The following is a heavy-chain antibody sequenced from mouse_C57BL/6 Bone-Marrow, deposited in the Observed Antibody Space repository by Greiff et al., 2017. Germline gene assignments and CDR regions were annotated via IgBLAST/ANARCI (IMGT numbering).Heavy chain of an antibody. CDR3: TEGSSFYAMDY. CDR1: GFTFSNYW. V-gene: IGHV6-3*01. D-gene: IGHD1-1*01. J-gene: IGHJ4*01. CDR2: IRFKSDNYAS. Sequence: EVKLVESGGGLVQPGGSMKLSCVASGFTFSNYWMNWVRQSPEKGLEWVAQIRFKSDNYASHYAESVKGRFTISRDYFKSSVYLQMNKLRAEDTGMYYCTEGSSFYAMDYWGRGTSVTVSS.